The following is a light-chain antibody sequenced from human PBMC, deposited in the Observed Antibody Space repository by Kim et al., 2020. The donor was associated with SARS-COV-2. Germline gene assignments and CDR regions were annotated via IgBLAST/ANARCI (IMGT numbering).Light chain of an antibody. CDR1: SSDVGGYNY. V-gene: IGLV2-11*01. Sequence: GRSFTIACAGTSSDVGGYNYVTWYQQHPGKAPKLMIYDVTKRPSGVPDRFSGSKSGNTASLTISGLQGEDEADYYCCSYAGSYTEVFGGGTQLTVL. CDR2: DVT. CDR3: CSYAGSYTEV. J-gene: IGLJ2*01.